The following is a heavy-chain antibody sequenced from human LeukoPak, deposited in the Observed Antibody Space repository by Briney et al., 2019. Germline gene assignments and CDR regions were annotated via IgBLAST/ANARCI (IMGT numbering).Heavy chain of an antibody. V-gene: IGHV4-34*01. CDR1: GGSISSYY. CDR2: INHSGST. Sequence: SETLSLTCTVSGGSISSYYWSWIRQPPGKGLEWIGEINHSGSTNYNPSLKSRVTISVDTSKNQFSLKLSSVTAADTAVYYCARGSYYYGSGSYRTYYYYYYGMDVWGQGTTVTVSS. CDR3: ARGSYYYGSGSYRTYYYYYYGMDV. J-gene: IGHJ6*02. D-gene: IGHD3-10*01.